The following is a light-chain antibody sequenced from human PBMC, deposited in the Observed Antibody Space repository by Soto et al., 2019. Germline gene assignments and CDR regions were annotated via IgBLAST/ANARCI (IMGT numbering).Light chain of an antibody. V-gene: IGLV9-49*01. CDR2: VGTGGIVG. CDR1: SGYSNYK. J-gene: IGLJ1*01. Sequence: QSVLTQPPSASASLGASVALTCTLSSGYSNYKVDWYQQRPGKGPRFVMRVGTGGIVGSKGDGIPDRFSVLGSGLNRYLTIKNIQEEDESDYHCGADHGSGSNFVHVVGTGTKVTVL. CDR3: GADHGSGSNFVHV.